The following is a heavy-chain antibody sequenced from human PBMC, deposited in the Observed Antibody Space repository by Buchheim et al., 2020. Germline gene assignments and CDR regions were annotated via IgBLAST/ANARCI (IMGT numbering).Heavy chain of an antibody. V-gene: IGHV4-39*01. D-gene: IGHD2-15*01. CDR3: ARLSGVQCSGGSCYSGYFDY. CDR1: GGSITYGGYY. J-gene: IGHJ4*02. Sequence: QVQLQESGPGLVMPSQTLSLTCTVSGGSITYGGYYWSWIRQPPGKGLEWIGSIYYSGSTYYNPSLKSRVTISVDTSKNQFSLKLSSVTAADTAVYYCARLSGVQCSGGSCYSGYFDYWGQGTL. CDR2: IYYSGST.